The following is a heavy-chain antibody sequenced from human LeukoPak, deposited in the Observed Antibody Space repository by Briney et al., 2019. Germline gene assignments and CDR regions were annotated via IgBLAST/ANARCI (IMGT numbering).Heavy chain of an antibody. J-gene: IGHJ4*02. CDR2: IYSGGST. Sequence: GGSLRLSCAASGFTVSSNYMSWVRQAPGKGLEGVSVIYSGGSTYYADSVKGRFTISRDNPKNTLYLQMNSLRAEDTAVYYCARERSGSYYDYWGQGTLVTVSS. D-gene: IGHD1-26*01. CDR3: ARERSGSYYDY. CDR1: GFTVSSNY. V-gene: IGHV3-53*01.